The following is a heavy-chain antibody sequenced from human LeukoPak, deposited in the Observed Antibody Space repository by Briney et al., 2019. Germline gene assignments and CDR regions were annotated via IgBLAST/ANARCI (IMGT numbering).Heavy chain of an antibody. CDR2: ITGSGGST. D-gene: IGHD6-13*01. V-gene: IGHV3-23*01. Sequence: GSLRLSCAASGFTFSIYAMSWVRHAPGKGLGWVSTITGSGGSTYYADSVQGRFTISRDNSKYTLYLQMNSLRAEDTAVYYCPTGRSSWSAFDSWGQGTLVTVSS. CDR3: PTGRSSWSAFDS. CDR1: GFTFSIYA. J-gene: IGHJ4*02.